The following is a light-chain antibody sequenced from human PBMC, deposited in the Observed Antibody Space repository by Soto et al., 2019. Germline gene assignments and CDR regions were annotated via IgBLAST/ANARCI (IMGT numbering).Light chain of an antibody. Sequence: QSVLTQPASVSGSPGQSITISCTGTSSDVGGYNYVSWYQQHPGKAPKLMIYDVSNRPSGVSNRFSGSKSGNTASLTISGLQAEDEADYYCSSYTGSSPYVFGTGTQLTVL. CDR1: SSDVGGYNY. V-gene: IGLV2-14*01. CDR3: SSYTGSSPYV. CDR2: DVS. J-gene: IGLJ1*01.